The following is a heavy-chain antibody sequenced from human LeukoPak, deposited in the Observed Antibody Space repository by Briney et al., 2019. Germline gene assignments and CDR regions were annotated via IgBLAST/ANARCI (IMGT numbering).Heavy chain of an antibody. V-gene: IGHV4-59*01. CDR3: ARASYDYVWGSYRPYYYYYYMDV. Sequence: SETLSLTCTVSGGSISSYYWNWIRQPPGKGLEWIGYIYYSGTTNYNPSLKSRVTISVDTSKNQFSLKLSSVTAADTAVYYCARASYDYVWGSYRPYYYYYYMDVWGKGTTVTVSS. D-gene: IGHD3-16*02. J-gene: IGHJ6*03. CDR2: IYYSGTT. CDR1: GGSISSYY.